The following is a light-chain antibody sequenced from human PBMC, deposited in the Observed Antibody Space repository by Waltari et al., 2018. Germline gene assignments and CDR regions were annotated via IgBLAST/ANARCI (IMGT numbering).Light chain of an antibody. CDR2: GAS. CDR3: QQYNDWPPYT. V-gene: IGKV3-15*01. J-gene: IGKJ2*01. Sequence: EIVMTQSPATLSVPPGERATLSCSAGQTISSNLAWYQQKPVQPPRLLIYGASTRATGIPARFSGSGSGTEFTLTISSLQSEDFALYFCQQYNDWPPYTFGQGTKLEIK. CDR1: QTISSN.